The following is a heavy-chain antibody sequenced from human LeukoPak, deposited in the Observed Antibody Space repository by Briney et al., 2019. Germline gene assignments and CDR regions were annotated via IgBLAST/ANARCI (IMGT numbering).Heavy chain of an antibody. CDR2: IYYSGST. CDR3: ARKTVTTSFDY. J-gene: IGHJ4*02. D-gene: IGHD4-11*01. CDR1: GGSISGSGYY. Sequence: SQTLSLTCTVSGGSISGSGYYWGWIRQPPGKGLEWIGYIYYSGSTNYNPSLKSRVTISVDTSKNQFSLKLSSVTAADTAVYYCARKTVTTSFDYWGQGTLVTVSS. V-gene: IGHV4-61*05.